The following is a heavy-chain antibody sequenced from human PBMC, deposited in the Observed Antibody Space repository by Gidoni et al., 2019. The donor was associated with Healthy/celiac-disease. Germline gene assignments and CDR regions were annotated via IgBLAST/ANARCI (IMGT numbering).Heavy chain of an antibody. Sequence: EVQLLESGGGLVQPGGSLRLSCAASGFTFSSYAMSWVRQAPGKGLEWVSAISGSGGSTYYADSVKGRFTISRDNSKNTLYLQMNSLRAEDTAVYYCAKDREAAARHEDAFDIWGQGTMVTVSS. CDR3: AKDREAAARHEDAFDI. V-gene: IGHV3-23*01. J-gene: IGHJ3*02. CDR1: GFTFSSYA. D-gene: IGHD6-13*01. CDR2: ISGSGGST.